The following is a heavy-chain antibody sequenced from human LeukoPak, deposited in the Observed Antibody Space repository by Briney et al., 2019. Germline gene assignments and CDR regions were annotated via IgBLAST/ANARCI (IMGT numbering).Heavy chain of an antibody. CDR1: GFTFRSYW. CDR2: INQGGSVK. Sequence: GGSLRLSCAASGFTFRSYWMSWVRQAPGKGLEWVANINQGGSVKYYVDSVKGRFTISRDDAKNSLYVQMNSLRAEDTAVYFCVRDHRRQWDILTGFDSWGRGTLVTVSS. CDR3: VRDHRRQWDILTGFDS. J-gene: IGHJ4*02. V-gene: IGHV3-7*03. D-gene: IGHD1-26*01.